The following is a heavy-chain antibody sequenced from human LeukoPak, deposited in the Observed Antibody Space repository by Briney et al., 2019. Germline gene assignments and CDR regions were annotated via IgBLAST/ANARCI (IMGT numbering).Heavy chain of an antibody. CDR3: ARGAVAGMQLDY. D-gene: IGHD6-19*01. CDR1: GGSISSYY. V-gene: IGHV4-59*01. CDR2: IYYSGST. J-gene: IGHJ4*02. Sequence: SETLSLTCTVSGGSISSYYWSWIRQPPGKGLERIGYIYYSGSTNYNPSLKSRVTISVDTSKNQFSLKLSSVTAADTAVYYCARGAVAGMQLDYWGQGTLVTVSS.